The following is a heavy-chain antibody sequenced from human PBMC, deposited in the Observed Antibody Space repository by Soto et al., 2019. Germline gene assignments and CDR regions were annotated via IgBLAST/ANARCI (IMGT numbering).Heavy chain of an antibody. CDR2: INWNGGST. CDR3: ARDPNIVLVPAALRSYYYYYGMDV. CDR1: GFTFDDYG. Sequence: PGGSLRLSCAASGFTFDDYGMSWVRQAPGKGLEWVSGINWNGGSTGYADSVRGRFTISRDNSKNTLYLQMNSLRAEDTAVYYCARDPNIVLVPAALRSYYYYYGMDVWGQGTTVTVSS. D-gene: IGHD2-2*01. J-gene: IGHJ6*02. V-gene: IGHV3-20*04.